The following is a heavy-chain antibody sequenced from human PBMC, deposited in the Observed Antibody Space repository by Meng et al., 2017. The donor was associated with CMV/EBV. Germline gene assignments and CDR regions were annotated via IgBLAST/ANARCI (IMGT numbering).Heavy chain of an antibody. CDR2: ISSSGSTI. CDR3: AKDQEELSYYDFWSATYYGMDV. CDR1: GFTFSTYE. J-gene: IGHJ6*02. Sequence: GESLKISCAGSGFTFSTYEMNWVRQAPGKGLEWLSYISSSGSTIYYADSVKGRFTISRDNAKNSLYLQMNSLRAEDTAVYYCAKDQEELSYYDFWSATYYGMDVWGQGTTVTVSS. V-gene: IGHV3-48*03. D-gene: IGHD3-3*01.